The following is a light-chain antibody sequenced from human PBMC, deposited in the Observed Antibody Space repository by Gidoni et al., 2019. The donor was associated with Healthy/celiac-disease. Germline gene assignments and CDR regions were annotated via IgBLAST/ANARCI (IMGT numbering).Light chain of an antibody. Sequence: DLPMPLSPSSLSASVGDRVTITCLASQSSRHDLGWYQQKPGKAPKRLIYAATSLQSGVPSRFSGSGSGTEFTLTISSLQPEDVATYYCLQHNSYPLTFGGXTKVEIK. CDR2: AAT. V-gene: IGKV1-17*01. J-gene: IGKJ4*01. CDR1: QSSRHD. CDR3: LQHNSYPLT.